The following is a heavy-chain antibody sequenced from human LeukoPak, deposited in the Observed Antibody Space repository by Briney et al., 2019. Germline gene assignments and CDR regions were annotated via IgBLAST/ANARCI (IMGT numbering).Heavy chain of an antibody. D-gene: IGHD6-19*01. CDR3: ARDMGLYSSGWSVFDY. V-gene: IGHV1-69*13. Sequence: SVKVSCKASGGTFSSYAISWVRQAPGQGLEWMGGIIPIFGTANYAQKFQGRVTITADESTSTAYMELSSLRSEDTAVYYCARDMGLYSSGWSVFDYWGRGTLVTVSS. CDR2: IIPIFGTA. J-gene: IGHJ4*02. CDR1: GGTFSSYA.